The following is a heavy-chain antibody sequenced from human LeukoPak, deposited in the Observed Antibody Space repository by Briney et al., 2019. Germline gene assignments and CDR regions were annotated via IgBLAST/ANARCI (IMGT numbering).Heavy chain of an antibody. CDR3: ARDQGSVGYYFDY. D-gene: IGHD4-23*01. CDR1: GYNLNTYH. CDR2: ITSTGTTT. Sequence: GASVKVSCKASGYNLNTYHMHWVRQAPGQGLEWMGIITSTGTTTICAQKFQGRVTMTRDTSTSTVYMDLSSLRSDDTAVYYCARDQGSVGYYFDYWGQGTLVTVSS. V-gene: IGHV1-46*02. J-gene: IGHJ4*02.